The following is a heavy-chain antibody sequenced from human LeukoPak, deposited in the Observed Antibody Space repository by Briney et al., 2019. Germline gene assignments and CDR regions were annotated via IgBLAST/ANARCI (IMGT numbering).Heavy chain of an antibody. V-gene: IGHV4-34*01. J-gene: IGHJ4*02. D-gene: IGHD3-22*01. CDR1: GGSFSGYF. CDR2: INNSGIT. CDR3: ARVGRDTSGFSV. Sequence: SXTLSLTCAVYGGSFSGYFWSWIRQPPGKGLEWIGEINNSGITNYTPSLKSRVTISVDTSKKQFSLKLNSVTAADTAVYYCARVGRDTSGFSVWGQGALVTVSS.